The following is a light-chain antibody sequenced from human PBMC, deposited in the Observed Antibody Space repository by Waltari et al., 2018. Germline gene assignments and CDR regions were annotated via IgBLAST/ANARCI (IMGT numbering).Light chain of an antibody. Sequence: SYELTQPPSVSVSPGQQARITCPGHKLGAKYASWYQQKPGQSPVLVIYQDTMRPSGIPERFSGSNSENIATLTISGTQALDEADYYCQAWDNSVVVFGGGTKLTVL. V-gene: IGLV3-1*01. J-gene: IGLJ2*01. CDR1: KLGAKY. CDR3: QAWDNSVVV. CDR2: QDT.